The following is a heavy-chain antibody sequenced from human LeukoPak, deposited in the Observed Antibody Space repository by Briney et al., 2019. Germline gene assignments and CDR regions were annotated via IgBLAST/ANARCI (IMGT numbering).Heavy chain of an antibody. V-gene: IGHV1-69*04. CDR2: IIPILGIA. J-gene: IGHJ4*02. CDR1: GGTFSSYA. CDR3: ARVGSGYYPYFDY. D-gene: IGHD3-22*01. Sequence: ASVKVSCKASGGTFSSYAISWVRQAPGQGLEWMGRIIPILGIANYAQKFQGRVTITADKSTSTAYMELGSLRSEDTAVYYCARVGSGYYPYFDYWGQGTLVTVSS.